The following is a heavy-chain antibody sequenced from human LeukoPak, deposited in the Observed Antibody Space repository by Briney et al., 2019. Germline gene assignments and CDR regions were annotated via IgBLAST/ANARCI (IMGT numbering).Heavy chain of an antibody. CDR3: ISDHTGHDDY. D-gene: IGHD1-1*01. CDR1: GFTFSSYG. J-gene: IGHJ4*02. V-gene: IGHV3-30*03. Sequence: GGSLRLSCAASGFTFSSYGMHWVRQAPGKGLEWVAVISYDGSNKYYADSVKGRFTISRDNSKNTLYLQMNSLRADDTAVYYCISDHTGHDDYWGQGTLVTVSS. CDR2: ISYDGSNK.